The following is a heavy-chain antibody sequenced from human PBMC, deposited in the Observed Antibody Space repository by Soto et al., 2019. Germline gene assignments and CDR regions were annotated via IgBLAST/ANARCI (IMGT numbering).Heavy chain of an antibody. CDR1: GDSVSSNSAA. J-gene: IGHJ6*02. D-gene: IGHD1-1*01. CDR3: ARGVQLPYYFYYGMDD. V-gene: IGHV6-1*01. CDR2: TYYRSKWYN. Sequence: QTLSLTCAISGDSVSSNSAAWNWSRQSPSRGLEWLGRTYYRSKWYNDYAVSVKSRITSNPDTSKNQFSLQLNSVTPEDTAVYSCARGVQLPYYFYYGMDDWGQGTTVTVSS.